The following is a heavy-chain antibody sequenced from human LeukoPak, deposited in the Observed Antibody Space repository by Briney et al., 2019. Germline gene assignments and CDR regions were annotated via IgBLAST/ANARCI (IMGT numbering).Heavy chain of an antibody. CDR2: IYYSGST. CDR3: ARDKNYYGMDV. J-gene: IGHJ6*02. V-gene: IGHV4-59*01. Sequence: SETLSLTCTVSGGSISSYYWSWIRQPPGKGLEWIGYIYYSGSTNYNPSLKSRVTISVGTSKNQFSLKLNSVTAADTAVYYCARDKNYYGMDVWGQGTTVTVSS. CDR1: GGSISSYY.